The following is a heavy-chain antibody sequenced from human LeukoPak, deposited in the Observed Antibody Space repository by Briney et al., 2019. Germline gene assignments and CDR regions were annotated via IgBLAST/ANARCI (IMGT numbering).Heavy chain of an antibody. J-gene: IGHJ4*02. Sequence: ASVKVSCKASGYTFSSYYMHWVRQAPGQGPEWMGIINPSGGSTSYAQKFQGRVTMTRDTSTSTVYMELSSLRSEDTTVYYCARISIAVAGTIDYWGQGTLVTVPS. D-gene: IGHD6-19*01. V-gene: IGHV1-46*03. CDR2: INPSGGST. CDR3: ARISIAVAGTIDY. CDR1: GYTFSSYY.